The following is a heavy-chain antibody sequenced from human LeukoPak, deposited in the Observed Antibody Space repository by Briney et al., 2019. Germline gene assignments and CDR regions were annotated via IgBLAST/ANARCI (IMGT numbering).Heavy chain of an antibody. CDR1: GGSISSSSYY. V-gene: IGHV4-39*01. CDR3: ARGCRYYGSGSYYKSRCYYYGMDV. J-gene: IGHJ6*02. Sequence: PSETLSLTCTVSGGSISSSSYYWGWIRQPPGKGLEWIGSIYYSGSTYYNPSLKSRVTISVDTSKNQFSLKLSSVTAADTAVYYCARGCRYYGSGSYYKSRCYYYGMDVWGQGTTVTVSS. D-gene: IGHD3-10*01. CDR2: IYYSGST.